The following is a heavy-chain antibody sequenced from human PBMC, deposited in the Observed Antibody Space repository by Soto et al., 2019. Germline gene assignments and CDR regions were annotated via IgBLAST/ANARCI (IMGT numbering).Heavy chain of an antibody. CDR3: ARERVVVPAAMQGETYYYCYYGMDV. J-gene: IGHJ6*02. CDR2: ISAYNGNT. D-gene: IGHD2-2*01. V-gene: IGHV1-18*01. Sequence: ASVKVSCKASGYTFTSYGISWVRQAPGQGLEWMGWISAYNGNTNYAQKLQGRVTMTTDTSTSTAYMELRSLRSDDTAVYYCARERVVVPAAMQGETYYYCYYGMDVWGQGTTVTVSS. CDR1: GYTFTSYG.